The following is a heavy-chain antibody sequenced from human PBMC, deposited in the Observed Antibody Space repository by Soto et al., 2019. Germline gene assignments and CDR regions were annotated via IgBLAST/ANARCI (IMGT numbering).Heavy chain of an antibody. CDR2: IRSKANSYAT. Sequence: EVQLVESGGGLVQPGGSLKLSCAASGFTFSGSAMHWVRQASRKGLEWVGRIRSKANSYATAYSASVKGRFTISRDDSKHTAYLQMNSLKTQDTAVYYCTRHLGELSSPRAFHIWGQGTMVTVSS. CDR1: GFTFSGSA. CDR3: TRHLGELSSPRAFHI. D-gene: IGHD3-16*02. V-gene: IGHV3-73*01. J-gene: IGHJ3*02.